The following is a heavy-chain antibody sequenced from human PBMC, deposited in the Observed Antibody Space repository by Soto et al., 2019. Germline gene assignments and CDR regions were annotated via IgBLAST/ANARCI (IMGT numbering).Heavy chain of an antibody. D-gene: IGHD2-2*01. Sequence: ETLSLTCTVSGGSISSYHWGWIRQSPGKGLEWIGYMYYSGSPNYNPSLESRVTISVDTSKNQLSLILNSVTAADTAGYYCARSLYHRVDPWGQGTLVTVSS. CDR3: ARSLYHRVDP. V-gene: IGHV4-59*01. CDR2: MYYSGSP. CDR1: GGSISSYH. J-gene: IGHJ5*02.